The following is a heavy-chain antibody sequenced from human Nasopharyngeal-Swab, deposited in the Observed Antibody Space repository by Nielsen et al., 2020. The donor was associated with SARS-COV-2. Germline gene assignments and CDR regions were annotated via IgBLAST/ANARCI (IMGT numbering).Heavy chain of an antibody. D-gene: IGHD3-22*01. CDR3: AKPLKNYYDSSGPYDGFNI. CDR2: ISSSGNTI. Sequence: GRQCPGKGLAWVSYISSSGNTIYYADSVKGRFTISRDSAKNSLFLQMNSLRAEDTAVYYCAKPLKNYYDSSGPYDGFNIWGQGTLVTVSS. J-gene: IGHJ3*02. V-gene: IGHV3-48*03.